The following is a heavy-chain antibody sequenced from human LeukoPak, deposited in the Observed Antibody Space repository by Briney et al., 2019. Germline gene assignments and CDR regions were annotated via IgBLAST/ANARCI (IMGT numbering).Heavy chain of an antibody. CDR2: IIPIFGTA. Sequence: SVKVSCKASGGTFSSYGISWVRRAPGQGLEWMGAIIPIFGTANSAQKFQGRVTITADESTSTAYMQLSSLRSEDTAVYYCARDLDSDGDNWFDPWGQGATVTVSS. CDR1: GGTFSSYG. D-gene: IGHD3-9*01. J-gene: IGHJ5*02. V-gene: IGHV1-69*01. CDR3: ARDLDSDGDNWFDP.